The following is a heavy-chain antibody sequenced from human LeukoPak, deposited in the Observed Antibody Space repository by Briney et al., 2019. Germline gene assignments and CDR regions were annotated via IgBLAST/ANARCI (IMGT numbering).Heavy chain of an antibody. V-gene: IGHV4-31*03. D-gene: IGHD3-9*01. CDR2: IYYSGST. CDR3: ARGGDYDILTGYYIPPYFDY. Sequence: SETLSLTCTVSGGSISSGGYYWSWIRQHPGKGLEWIGYIYYSGSTYYNPSLKSRVTLSVDTSKNQFSLKLSSVTAADTAVYYCARGGDYDILTGYYIPPYFDYWGQGTLVTVSS. J-gene: IGHJ4*02. CDR1: GGSISSGGYY.